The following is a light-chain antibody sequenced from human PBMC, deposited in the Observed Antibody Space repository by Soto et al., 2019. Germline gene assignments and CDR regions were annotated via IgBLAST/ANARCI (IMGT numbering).Light chain of an antibody. V-gene: IGKV3-20*01. CDR2: GAS. J-gene: IGKJ4*01. CDR3: QQYGTSPLT. Sequence: EIVLTQSPGTLSLSPGERATLSCMASQSVSSSSLAWYQQKPGQAPRLLIYGASSRATGIPDRFSGSGSGTDFTLTISRLEPEDFAVYYCQQYGTSPLTFGGGTKVDI. CDR1: QSVSSSS.